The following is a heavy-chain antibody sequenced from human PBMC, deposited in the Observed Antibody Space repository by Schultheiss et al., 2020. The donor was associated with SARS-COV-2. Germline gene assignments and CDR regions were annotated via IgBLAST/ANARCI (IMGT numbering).Heavy chain of an antibody. V-gene: IGHV4-39*07. J-gene: IGHJ4*02. CDR3: ARDEANPRGKFDL. D-gene: IGHD3-9*01. CDR1: GGSIINNNYY. Sequence: SQTLSLTCIVSGGSIINNNYYWGWIRLSPGKGLEYIGSIFHSGSTFYNPSFKSRVSMSIDTSKNQFSLKVNSVSAPDTAVYFCARDEANPRGKFDLWGQGTLVTVSS. CDR2: IFHSGST.